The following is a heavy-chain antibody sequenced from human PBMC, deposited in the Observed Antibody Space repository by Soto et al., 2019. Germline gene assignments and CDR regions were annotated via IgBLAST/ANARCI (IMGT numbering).Heavy chain of an antibody. Sequence: EVQLLESGGGLVQPGGSLRLSCAASGITFTAYAMSWVRQAPGKGLEWVSSISGSGGSTYYADSVKGRLTISRDNSKNTLYMLMNILSAEDTAVYYCATIIIPAATNVYWGEGTLVTVSS. D-gene: IGHD2-2*01. CDR2: ISGSGGST. CDR1: GITFTAYA. CDR3: ATIIIPAATNVY. J-gene: IGHJ4*02. V-gene: IGHV3-23*01.